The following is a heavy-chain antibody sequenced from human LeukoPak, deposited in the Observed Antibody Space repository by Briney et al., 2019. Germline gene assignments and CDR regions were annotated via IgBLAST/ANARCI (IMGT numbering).Heavy chain of an antibody. CDR1: GLTVGSNY. CDR2: IYSGGST. Sequence: GGSLRLSWAASGLTVGSNYMSWVRQAPGKGLEWVSVIYSGGSTFYADSVKGRFTISRDNSKNTLYLQMNSLRAEDTAVYYCARGGYFDYWGQGTLVTVSS. J-gene: IGHJ4*02. CDR3: ARGGYFDY. V-gene: IGHV3-53*01.